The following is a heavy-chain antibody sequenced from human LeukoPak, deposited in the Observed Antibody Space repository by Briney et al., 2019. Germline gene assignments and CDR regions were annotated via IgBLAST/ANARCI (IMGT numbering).Heavy chain of an antibody. Sequence: GSLRLSCAASGFTFSSYSLNWVRQAPGKGLEWVPALSGSGGSTYYADSVKGRFTISRDNSKNTLYLQMNSLGAEDTAVYYGAKAKYTYGYQFDYWGQGTLVTVSS. CDR3: AKAKYTYGYQFDY. V-gene: IGHV3-23*01. J-gene: IGHJ4*02. CDR2: LSGSGGST. D-gene: IGHD5-18*01. CDR1: GFTFSSYS.